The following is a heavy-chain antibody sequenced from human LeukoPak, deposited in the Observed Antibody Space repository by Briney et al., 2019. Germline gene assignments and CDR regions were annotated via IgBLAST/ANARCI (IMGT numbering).Heavy chain of an antibody. D-gene: IGHD2-2*01. CDR3: ARGGLYCSSTSCSV. Sequence: ASVKVSCKASGYTFTSYYMHWVRQAPGQGLEWMGWISAYNGNTNYAQKLQGRVTMTTDTSTSTAYMELRSLRSDDTAVYYCARGGLYCSSTSCSVWGQGTLVTVSS. CDR1: GYTFTSYY. CDR2: ISAYNGNT. J-gene: IGHJ4*02. V-gene: IGHV1-18*04.